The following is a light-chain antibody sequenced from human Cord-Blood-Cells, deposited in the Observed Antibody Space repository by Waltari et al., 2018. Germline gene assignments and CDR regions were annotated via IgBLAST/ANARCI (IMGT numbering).Light chain of an antibody. V-gene: IGKV3-11*01. Sequence: EIVLTQSPATLSLYPGERATLSCRASQSVSSYLAWYQQKPGQAPRLLIYDASNRATRIPARFSGSGSGTDFTLTISSLEPEDFAVYYCQQRSNWPPFTFGPGTKVDIK. J-gene: IGKJ3*01. CDR1: QSVSSY. CDR2: DAS. CDR3: QQRSNWPPFT.